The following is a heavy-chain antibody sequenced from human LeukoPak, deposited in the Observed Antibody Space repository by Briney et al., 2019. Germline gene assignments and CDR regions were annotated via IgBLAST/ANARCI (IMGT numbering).Heavy chain of an antibody. D-gene: IGHD3-22*01. J-gene: IGHJ4*02. CDR3: ARDWGYYYDSSGHFDY. CDR2: INPNSGGT. V-gene: IGHV1-2*02. CDR1: GYTFTGYY. Sequence: GASVKVSCKASGYTFTGYYMHWVRQAPGQGLEWMGWINPNSGGTNYAQKFQGRVTMTRDTSISTAYMELSRLRSDDTAVYYCARDWGYYYDSSGHFDYWGQGTLVTVSS.